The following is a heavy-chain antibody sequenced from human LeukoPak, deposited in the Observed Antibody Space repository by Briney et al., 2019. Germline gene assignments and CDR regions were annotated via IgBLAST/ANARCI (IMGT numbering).Heavy chain of an antibody. CDR1: GGSFSGYY. Sequence: SETLSLTCAVYGGSFSGYYWSWIRQPPGKGLEWIGEINHSGSTNYIPSLKSRVTISVDTSKNQFSLKLSSVTAADTAVYYCARATTLGGYYYGMDVWGQGTTVTVSS. V-gene: IGHV4-34*01. CDR2: INHSGST. D-gene: IGHD2/OR15-2a*01. CDR3: ARATTLGGYYYGMDV. J-gene: IGHJ6*02.